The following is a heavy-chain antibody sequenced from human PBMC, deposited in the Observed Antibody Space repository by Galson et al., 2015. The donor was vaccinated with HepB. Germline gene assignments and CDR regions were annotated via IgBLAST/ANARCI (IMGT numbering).Heavy chain of an antibody. CDR3: ARESNWAYDS. Sequence: SLRLSCAVSGLRVSESFLSWVRQVPGRGLEYVSDIYPSGATYYRDSVRGRFTMSRDAFQNSLYLQMNNLRVEDTAIYFCARESNWAYDSWGTGTLVTVS. V-gene: IGHV3-53*01. CDR2: IYPSGAT. J-gene: IGHJ4*02. D-gene: IGHD3-16*01. CDR1: GLRVSESF.